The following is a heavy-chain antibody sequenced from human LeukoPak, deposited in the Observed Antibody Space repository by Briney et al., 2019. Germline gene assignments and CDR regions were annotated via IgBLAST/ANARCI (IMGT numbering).Heavy chain of an antibody. D-gene: IGHD1-20*01. J-gene: IGHJ4*02. V-gene: IGHV4-30-2*01. CDR2: IYHSGST. Sequence: SQTLSLTCAVSGGSISSGGYSWSWIRQPSGNGLEWIGYIYHSGSTYYNPSLKSRVTISVDRSKNQFSLKLSSVTAADTAVYYCATLYRYTWNYVEYWGQGTLVTVSS. CDR3: ATLYRYTWNYVEY. CDR1: GGSISSGGYS.